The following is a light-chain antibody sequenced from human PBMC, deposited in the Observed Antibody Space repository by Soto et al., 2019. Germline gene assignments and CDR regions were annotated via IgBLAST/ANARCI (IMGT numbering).Light chain of an antibody. Sequence: IVVTQSPGTLSLSPGERATLSCRASQSVSNNYLAWYQQKPGQAPRLLIYGASSRATGIPDRFSGSGSGTDFTLTISRLEPEDFAVYYCQQYGSSPWTFGQGTKVAIK. CDR3: QQYGSSPWT. CDR2: GAS. CDR1: QSVSNNY. J-gene: IGKJ1*01. V-gene: IGKV3-20*01.